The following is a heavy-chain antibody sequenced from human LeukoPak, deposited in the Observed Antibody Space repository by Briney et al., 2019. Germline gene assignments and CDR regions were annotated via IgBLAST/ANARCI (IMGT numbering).Heavy chain of an antibody. CDR1: GGSISSYY. Sequence: KSSETLSLTCTVSGGSISSYYWSWIRQPAGKGLEWIGRIYTSGSTNYNPSLKSRVTISVDTSKNQFSLKLSSVTAADTAVYYCARGGKDIVVVPAAWFDPWGQGTLVTVSS. D-gene: IGHD2-2*01. CDR3: ARGGKDIVVVPAAWFDP. J-gene: IGHJ5*02. V-gene: IGHV4-4*07. CDR2: IYTSGST.